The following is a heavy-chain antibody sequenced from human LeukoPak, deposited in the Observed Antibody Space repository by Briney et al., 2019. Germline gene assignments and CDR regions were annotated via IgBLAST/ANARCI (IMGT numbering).Heavy chain of an antibody. CDR3: ASAAQTLGYCSGDSCYSSRPFDY. V-gene: IGHV4-39*01. CDR1: GVSISSSSYY. D-gene: IGHD2-15*01. CDR2: IYYSGST. Sequence: SETLSLTCTVSGVSISSSSYYWGWIRQPPGKGLEWIGSIYYSGSTYNNPSLKSRVTISVDTSKNQFSLKLSSVTAADTAVYYCASAAQTLGYCSGDSCYSSRPFDYWGQGTLVTVS. J-gene: IGHJ4*02.